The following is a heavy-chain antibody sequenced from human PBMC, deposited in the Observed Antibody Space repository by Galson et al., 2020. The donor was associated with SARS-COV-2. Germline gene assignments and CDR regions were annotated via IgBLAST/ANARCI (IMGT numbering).Heavy chain of an antibody. CDR3: ARHPGDGWLSQKYYFDF. CDR1: GGSISSSSYY. J-gene: IGHJ4*02. V-gene: IGHV4-39*01. D-gene: IGHD3-22*01. CDR2: IYYSGST. Sequence: SETLSLTCTVSGGSISSSSYYWAWIRQPPGRGLEWIGSIYYSGSTYYSPSLKSRVTISVDTSKNQFSLKLISVTAADTAVYYCARHPGDGWLSQKYYFDFWGQGTLVAVSS.